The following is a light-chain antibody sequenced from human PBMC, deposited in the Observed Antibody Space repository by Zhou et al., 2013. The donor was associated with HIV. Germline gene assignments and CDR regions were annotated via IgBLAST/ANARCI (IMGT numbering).Light chain of an antibody. J-gene: IGKJ2*01. CDR2: GAS. Sequence: EMVMTQSPATLSVSPGERATLSCRTSQSVTSNFLAWYQQKPGQAPRLLIYGASSRATGIPDRFSGSGSGTDFTLTISRLEPEDFAVYFCQQYGSSPFTFGQGTKLEIK. CDR3: QQYGSSPFT. V-gene: IGKV3-20*01. CDR1: QSVTSNF.